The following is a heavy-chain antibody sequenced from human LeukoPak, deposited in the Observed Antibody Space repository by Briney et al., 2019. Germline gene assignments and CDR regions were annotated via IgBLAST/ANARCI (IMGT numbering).Heavy chain of an antibody. CDR1: GYNFNSYW. Sequence: GESLQIPCKGSGYNFNSYWIGWVRPMPGKGLEWMGIIYPGDSETRYSPSFQGQVTISADKSISTAYLQWSSLKASDTAMYYCASNIGYSSTWYGAFDIWGQGTMVIVSS. CDR2: IYPGDSET. J-gene: IGHJ3*02. D-gene: IGHD6-13*01. V-gene: IGHV5-51*01. CDR3: ASNIGYSSTWYGAFDI.